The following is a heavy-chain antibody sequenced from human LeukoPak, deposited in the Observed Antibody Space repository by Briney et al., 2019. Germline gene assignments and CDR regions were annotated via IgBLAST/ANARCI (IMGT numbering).Heavy chain of an antibody. D-gene: IGHD3-9*01. CDR2: ISGSGGST. J-gene: IGHJ4*02. Sequence: GGSLRLSCAASAFTFSSYAMSWVRQAPGKGLEWVSAISGSGGSTYYADSVKGRFTISRDNSKNTLYLQMNSLRAEDTAIYYCAKDVFELYDIYDHWGQGTLVSVSS. CDR1: AFTFSSYA. V-gene: IGHV3-23*01. CDR3: AKDVFELYDIYDH.